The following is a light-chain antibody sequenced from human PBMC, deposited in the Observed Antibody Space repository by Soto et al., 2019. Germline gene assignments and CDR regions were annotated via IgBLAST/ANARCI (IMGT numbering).Light chain of an antibody. V-gene: IGLV2-11*01. CDR3: CSYAGSYNWV. CDR2: DVN. CDR1: SSDVGGYNY. J-gene: IGLJ3*02. Sequence: QSALTQPRSVSGSPGQSVTISCTGTSSDVGGYNYVSWYQQHPGKAPKLMIYDVNKRPSGVPDRFSASKSGNTASLTISGIQAGDEADYYCCSYAGSYNWVFGGGPKLTAL.